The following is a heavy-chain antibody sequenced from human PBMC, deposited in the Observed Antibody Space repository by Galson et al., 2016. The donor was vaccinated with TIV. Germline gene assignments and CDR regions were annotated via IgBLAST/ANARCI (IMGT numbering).Heavy chain of an antibody. D-gene: IGHD5-18*01. CDR2: FIPLFGTA. J-gene: IGHJ6*02. Sequence: SVKVSCKASGDTFSTYPFNWVRRAPGQGLEWVGGFIPLFGTANYAQKFQGRVTITADESTSTLYMEVSSLRSEDTAVYYWAKDRNTAMDTYHYYYGMDVWGQGTTVIVSS. CDR1: GDTFSTYP. V-gene: IGHV1-69*13. CDR3: AKDRNTAMDTYHYYYGMDV.